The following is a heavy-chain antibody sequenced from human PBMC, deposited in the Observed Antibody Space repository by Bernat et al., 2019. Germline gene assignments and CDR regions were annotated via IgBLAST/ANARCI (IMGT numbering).Heavy chain of an antibody. Sequence: EVQLVQSGGGLVQPGGFLRLSCSASGFLFTNYWMNWLRQPPGRGPVWVATIKEDGSKEYYVDSVKGRFTISRDNAENSLYLQMNSLRAEDTAVYYCAGRGNYDSSGNWKLLDSWGQGTLVTVSP. V-gene: IGHV3-7*03. J-gene: IGHJ4*02. CDR1: GFLFTNYW. CDR2: IKEDGSKE. D-gene: IGHD3-22*01. CDR3: AGRGNYDSSGNWKLLDS.